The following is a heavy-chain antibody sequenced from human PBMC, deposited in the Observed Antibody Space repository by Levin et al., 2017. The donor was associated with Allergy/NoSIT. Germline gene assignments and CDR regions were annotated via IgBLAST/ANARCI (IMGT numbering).Heavy chain of an antibody. CDR2: INHSGST. V-gene: IGHV4-34*01. CDR3: ARGPRNYVWGSYRQRGLYFDY. CDR1: GGSFSGYY. D-gene: IGHD3-16*02. J-gene: IGHJ4*02. Sequence: SETLSLTCAVYGGSFSGYYWSWIRQPPGKGLEWIGEINHSGSTNYNPSLKSRVTISVDTSKNQFSLKLSSVTAADTAVYYCARGPRNYVWGSYRQRGLYFDYWGQGTLVTVSS.